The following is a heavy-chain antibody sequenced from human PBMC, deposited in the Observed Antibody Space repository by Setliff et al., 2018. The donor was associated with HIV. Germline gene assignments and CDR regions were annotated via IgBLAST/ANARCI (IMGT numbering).Heavy chain of an antibody. Sequence: PGGSLRLSCAASGFTFSGYWMHWVRQSPGRGLLGVAHIKGDGSTTKYADSVKGRFTISRDNAKNTLYLQMNSLRAEDTAVYYCARDYSYVGFDLWGRGTLVTVSS. J-gene: IGHJ2*01. V-gene: IGHV3-74*03. CDR2: IKGDGSTT. CDR3: ARDYSYVGFDL. D-gene: IGHD4-4*01. CDR1: GFTFSGYW.